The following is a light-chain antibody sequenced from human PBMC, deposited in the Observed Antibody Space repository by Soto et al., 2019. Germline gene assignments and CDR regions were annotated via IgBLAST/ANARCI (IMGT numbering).Light chain of an antibody. CDR2: DAS. Sequence: EIVMTQSPVTLSVSPGERATLSCRASQSISGKLAWYQQKAGQAPRLLIYDASTRATGVPARFSGSGSGTEFTLTISSLQSEDFAIYYCQQYSNWRTFGQGTNVEIK. V-gene: IGKV3-15*01. CDR3: QQYSNWRT. J-gene: IGKJ1*01. CDR1: QSISGK.